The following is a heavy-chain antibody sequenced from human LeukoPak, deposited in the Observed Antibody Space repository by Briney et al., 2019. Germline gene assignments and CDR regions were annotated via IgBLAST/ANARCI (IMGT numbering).Heavy chain of an antibody. CDR1: GGSVSSSIYN. CDR2: IWHAGST. CDR3: AREDYGDYGAFDY. J-gene: IGHJ4*02. V-gene: IGHV4-39*07. D-gene: IGHD4-17*01. Sequence: SETLSLTCSVSGGSVSSSIYNWGWIRQPPGKGLEWIAIIWHAGSTYYNPSLTSRVTISVDTSKNLFSLKLSSVTAADTAVYYCAREDYGDYGAFDYWGQGTLVTVSS.